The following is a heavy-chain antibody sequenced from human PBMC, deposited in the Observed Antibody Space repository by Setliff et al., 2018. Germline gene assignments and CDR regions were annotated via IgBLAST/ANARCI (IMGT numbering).Heavy chain of an antibody. V-gene: IGHV3-15*01. CDR2: IKSNVDFGTT. D-gene: IGHD3-16*01. Sequence: GGSLRLSCAASGFTFSNAWMSWVRQAPGKGLEWVGRIKSNVDFGTTDYAAPVKGRFTISRDDSRNTLYLQMNILRAEDTAVYYCARVYAYSYGFDYWGQGTPVTVSS. J-gene: IGHJ4*02. CDR1: GFTFSNAW. CDR3: ARVYAYSYGFDY.